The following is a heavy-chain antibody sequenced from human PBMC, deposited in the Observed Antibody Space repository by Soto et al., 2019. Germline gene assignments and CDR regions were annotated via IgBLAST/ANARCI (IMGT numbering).Heavy chain of an antibody. Sequence: QVQLVQSGAEVKNSGASVKVSCKASGYTFTSYGFSWVRQAPGQGLEWMGWISASNGNTIYAQKLQGRVTMTTDTSTGRAYRELRSLRSDDTATYYCARDSVRYCRDGVCYQGYYYCAMDVWGQGTTVTVS. CDR2: ISASNGNT. D-gene: IGHD2-8*01. J-gene: IGHJ6*02. CDR1: GYTFTSYG. V-gene: IGHV1-18*01. CDR3: ARDSVRYCRDGVCYQGYYYCAMDV.